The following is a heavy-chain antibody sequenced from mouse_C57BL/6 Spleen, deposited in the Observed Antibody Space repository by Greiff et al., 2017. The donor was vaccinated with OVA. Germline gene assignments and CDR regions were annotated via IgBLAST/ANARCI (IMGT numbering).Heavy chain of an antibody. J-gene: IGHJ4*01. CDR1: GFTFSDYG. Sequence: EVKVEESGGGLVKPGGSLKLSCAASGFTFSDYGMHWVRQAPETGLEWVAYISSGSSTIYYADTVKGRFTISRDNAKNTLFLQMTSLRSEDTAMYYCARPNYEDAMDYWGQGTSVTVSS. CDR3: ARPNYEDAMDY. V-gene: IGHV5-17*01. D-gene: IGHD1-1*01. CDR2: ISSGSSTI.